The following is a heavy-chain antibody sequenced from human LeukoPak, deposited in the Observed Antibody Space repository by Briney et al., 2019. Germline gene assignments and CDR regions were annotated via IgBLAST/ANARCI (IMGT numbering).Heavy chain of an antibody. CDR3: ARGPTRIGVSGTWPLDY. CDR2: ISSGNSYI. V-gene: IGHV3-21*01. J-gene: IGHJ4*02. CDR1: GFSFNDYS. Sequence: PGGSLRLSCAASGFSFNDYSMEWGRQAPGKGLEWFSAISSGNSYIYYGDSVKGRFTISRDNAKNSLYLQMDSLRADDTAVYYCARGPTRIGVSGTWPLDYWGQGTLVIVSS. D-gene: IGHD6-19*01.